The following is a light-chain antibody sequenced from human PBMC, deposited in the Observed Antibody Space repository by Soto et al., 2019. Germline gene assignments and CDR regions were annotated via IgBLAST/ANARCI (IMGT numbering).Light chain of an antibody. J-gene: IGKJ1*01. CDR1: QSVNRN. CDR3: QQYNNWWT. V-gene: IGKV3-15*01. Sequence: EIVMTQSPATLSVSPGERATLSCRASQSVNRNLAWYQQKPGQAPRLLIYAAPTRATGIPARFSGSGSETEFTLTISSLQSEDFAIYYCQQYNNWWTFGQGTKVEI. CDR2: AAP.